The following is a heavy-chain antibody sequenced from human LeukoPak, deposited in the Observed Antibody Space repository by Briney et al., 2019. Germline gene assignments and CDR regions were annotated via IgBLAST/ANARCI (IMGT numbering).Heavy chain of an antibody. CDR1: GETLSSAGYY. CDR2: IYYGGSH. V-gene: IGHV4-31*03. Sequence: SEALSLTCTVSGETLSSAGYYWSWVRQHPGKGLGWNGNIYYGGSHYYNPTLKSRLTISLDTSKSQFSLKMTSVTAADMAVYYCARGGIAARLMYGFQNWFDPWGQGTLVTVSS. J-gene: IGHJ5*02. D-gene: IGHD6-6*01. CDR3: ARGGIAARLMYGFQNWFDP.